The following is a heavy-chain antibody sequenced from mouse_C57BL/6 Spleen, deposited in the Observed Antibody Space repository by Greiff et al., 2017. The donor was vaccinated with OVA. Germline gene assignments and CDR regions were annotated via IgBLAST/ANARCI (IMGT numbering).Heavy chain of an antibody. Sequence: QVQLQQSGPELVKPGASVKISCKASGYAFSSSWMNWVKQRPGKGLEWIGRIYPGDGDTNYNGKFKGKATLTADKSSSTAYMQLSSLTSEDSAVYFCARRETSYYDYDGDYYAMDYWGQGTSVTVSS. D-gene: IGHD2-4*01. CDR2: IYPGDGDT. V-gene: IGHV1-82*01. J-gene: IGHJ4*01. CDR3: ARRETSYYDYDGDYYAMDY. CDR1: GYAFSSSW.